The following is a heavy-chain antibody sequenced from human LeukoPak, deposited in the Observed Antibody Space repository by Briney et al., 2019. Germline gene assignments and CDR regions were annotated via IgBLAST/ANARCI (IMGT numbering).Heavy chain of an antibody. D-gene: IGHD4-23*01. CDR1: GGSISTYF. J-gene: IGHJ4*02. CDR3: ARVSRGNSVGGDY. Sequence: SETLSLTCTVSGGSISTYFWSWIRQPPGKGLEWIGYIYYSGSTNYNPSLKSRVTISLDTSKNQFSLKLSSVTAADTAMHYCARVSRGNSVGGDYWGQGTLVTVSS. CDR2: IYYSGST. V-gene: IGHV4-59*01.